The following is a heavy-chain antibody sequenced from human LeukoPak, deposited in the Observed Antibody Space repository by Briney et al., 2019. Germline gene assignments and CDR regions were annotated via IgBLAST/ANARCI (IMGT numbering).Heavy chain of an antibody. CDR2: INHSGTT. Sequence: SETLSLTCAVYGGSFSGYYWSWIRQPPGKGLEWLGEINHSGTTNYNPSLKSRVTISVDTSKNQFSLKLSSVTAADTAVYYCARPYYYDSSGMFDYRGQGTLVTVSS. V-gene: IGHV4-34*01. CDR1: GGSFSGYY. D-gene: IGHD3-22*01. J-gene: IGHJ4*02. CDR3: ARPYYYDSSGMFDY.